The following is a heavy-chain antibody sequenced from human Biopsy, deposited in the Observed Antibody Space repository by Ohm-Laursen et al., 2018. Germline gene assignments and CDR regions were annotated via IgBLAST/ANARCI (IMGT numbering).Heavy chain of an antibody. J-gene: IGHJ4*02. Sequence: TLSLTCAVSGGSISNYFWTWIRQPPGKGLEWIGYFRFEDRTSYNSSLKSRVTISADTSKNQFSLRLSSATAADTAVFYCARHGSQGYCTGGSCVDYWGQGALVTVSS. CDR3: ARHGSQGYCTGGSCVDY. D-gene: IGHD2-15*01. CDR2: FRFEDRT. CDR1: GGSISNYF. V-gene: IGHV4-59*08.